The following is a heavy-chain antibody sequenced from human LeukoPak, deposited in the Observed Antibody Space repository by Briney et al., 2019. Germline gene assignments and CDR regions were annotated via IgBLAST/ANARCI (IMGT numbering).Heavy chain of an antibody. CDR1: GFTFSNYA. CDR3: AARLLWFGELSYFDL. J-gene: IGHJ2*01. CDR2: ISIPGTTT. Sequence: GGSLRLSCAASGFTFSNYAMIWVRQAPGKGLEWVSIISIPGTTTYYADSVKGRFTISKDNSKNTLYLQMNSLRAEDTAVYYCAARLLWFGELSYFDLWGRGTLVTVSS. V-gene: IGHV3-23*01. D-gene: IGHD3-10*01.